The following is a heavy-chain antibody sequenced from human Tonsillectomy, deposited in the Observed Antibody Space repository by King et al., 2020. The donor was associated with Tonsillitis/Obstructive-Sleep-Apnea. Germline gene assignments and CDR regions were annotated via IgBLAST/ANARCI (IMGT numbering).Heavy chain of an antibody. CDR2: ISSSGSNI. CDR1: GFTFRSFE. V-gene: IGHV3-48*03. CDR3: AGDFYDSLWNYYYYMDV. Sequence: VQLVESGGGLVQPGGSLRLSCAASGFTFRSFEMNWVRQAPGKGLEWVSYISSSGSNIHSADSVKGRFTISRDNAKNSLYLQMNSLRAEDTAVYYCAGDFYDSLWNYYYYMDVWGKGTTVTVSS. J-gene: IGHJ6*03. D-gene: IGHD3-3*01.